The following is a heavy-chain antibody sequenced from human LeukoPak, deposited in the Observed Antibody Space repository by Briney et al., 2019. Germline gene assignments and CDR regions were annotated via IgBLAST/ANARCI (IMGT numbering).Heavy chain of an antibody. CDR2: IYYSGST. CDR3: ASHQAPYYFDY. J-gene: IGHJ4*02. CDR1: GVSISSYY. V-gene: IGHV4-59*01. Sequence: SETLSLTCTVSGVSISSYYWSWIRQPPGKGLEWIGYIYYSGSTNYNPSLKSRVTISVDTSKNQFSLKLSSVTAADTAVYYCASHQAPYYFDYWGQGTLVTVSS.